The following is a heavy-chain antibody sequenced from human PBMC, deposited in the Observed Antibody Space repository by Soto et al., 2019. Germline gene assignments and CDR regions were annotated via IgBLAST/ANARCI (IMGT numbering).Heavy chain of an antibody. CDR2: ISAYTGNT. CDR3: ARDGSDFVTGTTCFDY. CDR1: GYTFTSYG. V-gene: IGHV1-18*01. D-gene: IGHD1-20*01. J-gene: IGHJ4*02. Sequence: QVQLVQSGAEVKKPGASVKVSCKASGYTFTSYGISWVRQAPGQGLEWMGWISAYTGNTKYAQKLQGRVTMTTDPSTSTAYMELRSLRSDDTAVYYCARDGSDFVTGTTCFDYWGQGTLVTVSS.